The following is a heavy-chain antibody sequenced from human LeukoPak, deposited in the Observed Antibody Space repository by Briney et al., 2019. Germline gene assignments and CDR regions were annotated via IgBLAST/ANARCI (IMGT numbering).Heavy chain of an antibody. CDR3: ATVRWFDP. CDR1: GYTLTELS. V-gene: IGHV1-24*01. Sequence: ASVKVSCKVSGYTLTELSMHWVRQAPGKGLEWMGGFDPEDGETIYARKFQGRVTITEDTSTDTAYMELSSLRSEDTAVYYCATVRWFDPWGQGTLVTVSS. J-gene: IGHJ5*02. CDR2: FDPEDGET.